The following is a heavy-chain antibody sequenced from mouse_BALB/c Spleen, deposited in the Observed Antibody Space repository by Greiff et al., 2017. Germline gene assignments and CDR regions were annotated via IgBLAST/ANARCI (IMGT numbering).Heavy chain of an antibody. CDR1: GFSLTSYD. CDR2: IWTGGGT. D-gene: IGHD2-14*01. CDR3: VREVYRYFDY. Sequence: QVQLKESGPGLVAPSQSLSITCTVSGFSLTSYDISWIRQPPGKGLEWLGVIWTGGGTNYNSAFMSRLSISKDNSKSQVFLKMNSLQTDDTAIYYCVREVYRYFDYWGQGTTLTVSS. J-gene: IGHJ2*01. V-gene: IGHV2-9-2*01.